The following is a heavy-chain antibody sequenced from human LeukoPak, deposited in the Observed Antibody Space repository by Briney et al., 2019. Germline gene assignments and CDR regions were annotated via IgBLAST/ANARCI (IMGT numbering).Heavy chain of an antibody. CDR1: GYTFTSYY. CDR2: INPSGGST. D-gene: IGHD3-22*01. V-gene: IGHV1-46*01. Sequence: ASVKVSCKASGYTFTSYYMHWVRQAPGQGLEWMGIINPSGGSTSYAQKFQGRVTMTRDTSTSTVYMELSSLRSEDTAVYYCATTITMMRGFDPWGQGTLVTVSS. J-gene: IGHJ5*02. CDR3: ATTITMMRGFDP.